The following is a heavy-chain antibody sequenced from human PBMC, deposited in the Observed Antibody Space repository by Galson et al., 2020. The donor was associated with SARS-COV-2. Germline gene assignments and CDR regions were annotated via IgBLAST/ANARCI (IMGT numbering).Heavy chain of an antibody. CDR1: GYTFTSYY. J-gene: IGHJ3*02. Sequence: ASVKVSCKASGYTFTSYYMHWVRQAPGQGLEWMGIINPSGGSTSYAQKFQGRVTMTRDTSTSTVYMELSSLRSEDTAVYYCARGGVFCSGGSCYSQHDAFDIWGQGTMVTVSS. D-gene: IGHD2-15*01. CDR2: INPSGGST. CDR3: ARGGVFCSGGSCYSQHDAFDI. V-gene: IGHV1-46*01.